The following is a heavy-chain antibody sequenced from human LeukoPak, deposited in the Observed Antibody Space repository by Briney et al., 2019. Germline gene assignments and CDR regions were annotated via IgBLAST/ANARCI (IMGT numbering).Heavy chain of an antibody. J-gene: IGHJ2*01. CDR3: ARAAVSRPWYFDL. CDR1: GFTFKNYD. Sequence: GGSLRLSCAASGFTFKNYDIHWVRQVTGKGLEWVSTSANGGDTYYGGSVKGRFSISRENGDNSPYLQMNSLRVGDTAMYYCARAAVSRPWYFDLWGRGALVTVSS. V-gene: IGHV3-13*01. CDR2: SANGGDT. D-gene: IGHD4-17*01.